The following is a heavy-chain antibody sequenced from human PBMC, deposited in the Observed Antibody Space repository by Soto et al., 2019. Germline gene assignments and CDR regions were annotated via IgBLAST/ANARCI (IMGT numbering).Heavy chain of an antibody. V-gene: IGHV1-69*01. D-gene: IGHD2-15*01. J-gene: IGHJ6*02. CDR3: ARAPPYCPGGRCYSGHHYYYYVMDV. CDR1: GGTFSTYS. Sequence: QVQLVQSGAEVKKPGSSVKVSCKASGGTFSTYSISWVRQAPGQGLEWMGGIIPIFGTTNYAQKLQGRVTITADESPNTAYLELSSLISEETAVYYCARAPPYCPGGRCYSGHHYYYYVMDVWGQGTTVTVSS. CDR2: IIPIFGTT.